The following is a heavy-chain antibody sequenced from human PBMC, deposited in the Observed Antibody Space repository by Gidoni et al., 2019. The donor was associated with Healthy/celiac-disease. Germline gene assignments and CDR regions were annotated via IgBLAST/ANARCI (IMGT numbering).Heavy chain of an antibody. CDR1: GGSFSGYY. CDR2: INHSGST. CDR3: ARGPPRGVAVAGIFDY. Sequence: QVQLQQWGAGLLKPSETLSLTCAVYGGSFSGYYWSWIRQPPGKGLEWIGEINHSGSTNYNPSLKSRVTISVDTSKNQFSLKLSSVTAADTAVYYCARGPPRGVAVAGIFDYWGQGTLVTVSS. J-gene: IGHJ4*02. D-gene: IGHD6-19*01. V-gene: IGHV4-34*01.